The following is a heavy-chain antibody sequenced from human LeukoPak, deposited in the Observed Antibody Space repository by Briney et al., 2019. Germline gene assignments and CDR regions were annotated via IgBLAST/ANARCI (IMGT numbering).Heavy chain of an antibody. CDR3: ARDILTGYADY. Sequence: SETLSLTCTVSGGSISDYYWSWIRQHPGKGLEWIGYIYYSGSTYYNPSLKSRVTISVDTSKNQFSLKLSSVTAADTAVYYCARDILTGYADYWGQGTLVTVSS. CDR2: IYYSGST. V-gene: IGHV4-31*03. D-gene: IGHD3-9*01. J-gene: IGHJ4*02. CDR1: GGSISDYY.